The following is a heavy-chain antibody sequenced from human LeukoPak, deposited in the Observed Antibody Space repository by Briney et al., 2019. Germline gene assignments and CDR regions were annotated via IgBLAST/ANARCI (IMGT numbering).Heavy chain of an antibody. CDR1: GGSFSGYY. CDR3: ARHVTGYSSGWRYYYYYYMDV. D-gene: IGHD6-19*01. CDR2: INHSGST. J-gene: IGHJ6*03. Sequence: SETLSLTCAVYGGSFSGYYWSWLRQPPGKGLEWIGEINHSGSTNYNPSLKSRVTISVDTSKNQFSLKLSSVTAANTAVDYCARHVTGYSSGWRYYYYYYMDVWGKGTTVTISS. V-gene: IGHV4-34*01.